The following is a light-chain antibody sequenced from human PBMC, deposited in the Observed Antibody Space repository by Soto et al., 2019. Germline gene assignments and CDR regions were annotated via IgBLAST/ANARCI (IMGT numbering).Light chain of an antibody. CDR2: DVN. V-gene: IGLV2-14*03. CDR1: SSDVGAYNY. J-gene: IGLJ1*01. CDR3: TSYTGSNTLEV. Sequence: QSVLTQPPSASGSPGQSVTISCTGTSSDVGAYNYVSWYRQHPGKAPQLLIYDVNNRPSGVSHRFSGSKSGNTASLTISGLQSEDDADYFCTSYTGSNTLEVFGPGTKVTVL.